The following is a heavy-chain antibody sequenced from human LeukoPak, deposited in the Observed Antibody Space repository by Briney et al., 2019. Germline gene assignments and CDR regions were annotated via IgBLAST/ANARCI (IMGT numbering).Heavy chain of an antibody. D-gene: IGHD2-2*01. CDR2: INPDHGNT. V-gene: IGHV1-2*06. CDR1: GFTFTGYY. CDR3: ATSKGYEWTL. J-gene: IGHJ4*02. Sequence: ASVKVSCKASGFTFTGYYMHWVRQAPGQGLEWMGRINPDHGNTNYAQKFQDRVTLTRDTSISTAYMEVNNLTSDDTAVYYCATSKGYEWTLWGQGTLVTVSS.